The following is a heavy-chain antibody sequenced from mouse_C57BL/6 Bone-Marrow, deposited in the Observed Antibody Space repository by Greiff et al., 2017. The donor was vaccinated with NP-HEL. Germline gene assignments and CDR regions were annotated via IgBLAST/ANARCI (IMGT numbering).Heavy chain of an antibody. CDR3: ARYRASTETRAMDY. CDR1: GYTFTSYW. V-gene: IGHV1-7*01. D-gene: IGHD4-1*02. CDR2: INPSSGYT. J-gene: IGHJ4*01. Sequence: VQLQQSGAELAKPGASVKLSCKASGYTFTSYWMHWVKQRPGQGLEWIGYINPSSGYTKYTKKFTDKATLTADKSSSTAYRQLSSLTYEDSAGNYWARYRASTETRAMDYWGQGTSVTVSS.